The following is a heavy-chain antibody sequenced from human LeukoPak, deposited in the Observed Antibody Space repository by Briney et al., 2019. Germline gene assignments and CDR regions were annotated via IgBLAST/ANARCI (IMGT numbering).Heavy chain of an antibody. D-gene: IGHD3-3*01. V-gene: IGHV4-34*01. Sequence: PSETLSLTCAVYGGSFSGYYWSWIRQPPGKGLEWIGEINHSGSTNYNPSLKSRVTISVDTSKNQFSLKLSSVTAADTAVYYCARGPPVYYDLWSGYYTGKSAFDIWGQGTMVTVSS. CDR1: GGSFSGYY. CDR3: ARGPPVYYDLWSGYYTGKSAFDI. CDR2: INHSGST. J-gene: IGHJ3*02.